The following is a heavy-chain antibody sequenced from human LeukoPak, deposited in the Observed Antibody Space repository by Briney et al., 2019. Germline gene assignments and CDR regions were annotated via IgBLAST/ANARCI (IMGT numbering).Heavy chain of an antibody. CDR3: ARMTGFDP. CDR1: GGTFSSYT. CDR2: IIPILGIA. V-gene: IGHV1-69*02. J-gene: IGHJ5*02. Sequence: SVKVSCKASGGTFSSYTISWVRQAPGQGLEWMGRIIPILGIANYAQKFQGRDTITADKSTSTAYMEMSSLRSEDTAVYYWARMTGFDPWGQGTLVTVTS.